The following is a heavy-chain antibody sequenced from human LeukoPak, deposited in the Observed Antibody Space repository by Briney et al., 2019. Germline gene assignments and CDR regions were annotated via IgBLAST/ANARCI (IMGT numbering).Heavy chain of an antibody. D-gene: IGHD2-15*01. Sequence: GGSLRLSCTASGFSLSAYSMNWVRQAPGKGLEWVSFISSSSSYIYYADSVKGRFTISRDNAKNSVYLQMNSLRAEDTALYYCARLPADHCSGGSCYLNYYYYYYMDVWGKGTTVTVSS. J-gene: IGHJ6*03. CDR3: ARLPADHCSGGSCYLNYYYYYYMDV. CDR1: GFSLSAYS. CDR2: ISSSSSYI. V-gene: IGHV3-21*04.